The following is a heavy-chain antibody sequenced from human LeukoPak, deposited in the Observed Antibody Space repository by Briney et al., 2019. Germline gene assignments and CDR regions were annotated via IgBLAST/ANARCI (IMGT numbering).Heavy chain of an antibody. J-gene: IGHJ3*02. CDR2: IDPSDSYT. D-gene: IGHD3-9*01. V-gene: IGHV5-10-1*01. Sequence: GESLKISCKGSGYSFTSYWISWVRQMPGKGLEWMGRIDPSDSYTNYSPSFQGHVTISADKSISTAYLQWSSLKASDTAMYYCASGLYYDILTGSLGAFDIWGQGTVVTVSS. CDR1: GYSFTSYW. CDR3: ASGLYYDILTGSLGAFDI.